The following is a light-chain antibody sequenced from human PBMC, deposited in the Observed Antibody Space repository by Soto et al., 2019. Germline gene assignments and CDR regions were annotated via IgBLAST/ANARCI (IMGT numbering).Light chain of an antibody. V-gene: IGLV1-40*01. CDR2: GST. CDR1: SSNIGAGHV. Sequence: QSVLTQPPSESGAPGQRVTISCTGSSSNIGAGHVVHWYQQFPGRAPNLLIYGSTNRPSGVPDRFSGSKSGTSASLAITGLQAEDEADYYCQSYDNGLSASVFGGGTKLTVL. CDR3: QSYDNGLSASV. J-gene: IGLJ2*01.